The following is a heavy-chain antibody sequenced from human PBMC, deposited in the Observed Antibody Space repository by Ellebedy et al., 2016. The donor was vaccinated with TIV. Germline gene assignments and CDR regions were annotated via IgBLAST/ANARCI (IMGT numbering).Heavy chain of an antibody. V-gene: IGHV1-46*01. D-gene: IGHD6-6*01. CDR1: GYTFTSYY. CDR3: ARDLRDSSSSRYYYGMDV. Sequence: ASVKVSCKASGYTFTSYYMHWVRQAPGQGLEWMGIINPSGGSTSYAQKFQGRVTMTRGTSTSTVYMELSSLRSEDTAVYYCARDLRDSSSSRYYYGMDVWGQGTTVTVSS. CDR2: INPSGGST. J-gene: IGHJ6*02.